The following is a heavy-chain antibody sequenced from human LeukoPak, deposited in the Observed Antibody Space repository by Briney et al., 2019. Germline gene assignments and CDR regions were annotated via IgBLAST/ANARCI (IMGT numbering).Heavy chain of an antibody. J-gene: IGHJ4*02. CDR1: GYTFTSYD. CDR3: ARVVIAARPDSKRPNPTDY. V-gene: IGHV1-8*01. D-gene: IGHD6-6*01. Sequence: ASVPVSYKASGYTFTSYDINWVDQATGQGLEWMGWMNPNSGNTGYAQKFQGRVTMTRNTSISTAYMELSSLRSDDTAVYYCARVVIAARPDSKRPNPTDYWGQGTLVTVSS. CDR2: MNPNSGNT.